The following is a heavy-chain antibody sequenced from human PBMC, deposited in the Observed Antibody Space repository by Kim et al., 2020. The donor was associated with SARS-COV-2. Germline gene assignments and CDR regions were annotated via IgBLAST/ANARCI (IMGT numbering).Heavy chain of an antibody. V-gene: IGHV5-51*01. Sequence: RYSPSCQGQVTISADKSINTAYLQWSTLKASDPAMYYCATSNGSSWAYFDYWGQGTLVTVSS. J-gene: IGHJ4*02. D-gene: IGHD6-13*01. CDR3: ATSNGSSWAYFDY.